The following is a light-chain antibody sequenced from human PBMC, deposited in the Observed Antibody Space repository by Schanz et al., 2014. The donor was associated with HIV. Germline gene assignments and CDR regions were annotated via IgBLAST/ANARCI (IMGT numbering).Light chain of an antibody. CDR2: GAS. V-gene: IGKV3-15*01. CDR1: QSVSSN. J-gene: IGKJ2*03. CDR3: QQDGALPQS. Sequence: EIVMTQSPVTLSVSPGERATLSCRASQSVSSNLAWYQQKPGQAPRLLFYGASTRANGIPARFSGSGSGTDFTLTINRLEPEDFAMYYCQQDGALPQSFGQGTKLEIK.